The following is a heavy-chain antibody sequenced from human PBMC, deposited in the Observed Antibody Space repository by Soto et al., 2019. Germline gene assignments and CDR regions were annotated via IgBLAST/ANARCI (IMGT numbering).Heavy chain of an antibody. CDR3: ARDQTPIAVAPTTIDY. D-gene: IGHD6-19*01. CDR1: GFTFSSYW. V-gene: IGHV3-7*01. Sequence: GGSLRLSCAASGFTFSSYWMSWVRQAPEKGLEWVANIKQDGNDLYFVDSVKGRFTISRDNAKNSLYLHMSSLRAEDTGVYYCARDQTPIAVAPTTIDYWGKGTLVTVSS. CDR2: IKQDGNDL. J-gene: IGHJ4*02.